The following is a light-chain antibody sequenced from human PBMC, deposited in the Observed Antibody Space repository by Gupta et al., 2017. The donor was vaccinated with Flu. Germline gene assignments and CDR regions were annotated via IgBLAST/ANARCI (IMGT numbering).Light chain of an antibody. V-gene: IGLV3-1*01. CDR1: KLGDKF. CDR3: QVWDSSTGV. Sequence: TCSGDKLGDKFAYWYQQKPGQSPTLVIYQDTKRPSGIPERFSGSNSGNTATLTISGTQAMDEADYYCQVWDSSTGVFGGGTKVTVL. J-gene: IGLJ2*01. CDR2: QDT.